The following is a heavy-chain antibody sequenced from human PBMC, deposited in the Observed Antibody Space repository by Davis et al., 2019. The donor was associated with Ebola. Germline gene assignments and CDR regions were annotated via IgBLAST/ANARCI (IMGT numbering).Heavy chain of an antibody. CDR2: IIPIFGTT. Sequence: SVKVSCKASGGTFSSYGISWVRQAPGQGLEWMGGIIPIFGTTNYAQKFQGRVTLTTDTSTNTAYMELRSLRSDDTAVYYCAKDSSSWYYFDDSGYPFDDWGQGTLVIVSS. CDR3: AKDSSSWYYFDDSGYPFDD. D-gene: IGHD3-22*01. V-gene: IGHV1-69*05. CDR1: GGTFSSYG. J-gene: IGHJ4*02.